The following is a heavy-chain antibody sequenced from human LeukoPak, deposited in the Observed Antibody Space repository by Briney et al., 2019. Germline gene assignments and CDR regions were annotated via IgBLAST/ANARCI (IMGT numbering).Heavy chain of an antibody. V-gene: IGHV4-30-4*08. Sequence: SETLSLTCTVSGGSISSGDYYWGWIRQPPGKGLEWIGYIYYSGSTYYNPSLKSRFTISVDTSKNPFSLKLSSVTAADTAVYYCARVSSWYNYFDYWGQGTLVTVSS. CDR3: ARVSSWYNYFDY. J-gene: IGHJ4*02. CDR2: IYYSGST. CDR1: GGSISSGDYY. D-gene: IGHD6-13*01.